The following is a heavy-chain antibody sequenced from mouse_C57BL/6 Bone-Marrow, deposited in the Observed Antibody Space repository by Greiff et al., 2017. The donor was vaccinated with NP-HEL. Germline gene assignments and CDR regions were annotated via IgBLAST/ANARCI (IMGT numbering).Heavy chain of an antibody. Sequence: EVKLMESGGDLVKPGGSLKLSCAASGFTFSSYGMSWVRQTPDKRLEWVATISSGGSYTYYPDSVKGRVTISRDNAKNTLYLQMSSLKSEDTAMYYCARRWAMDYWGQGTSVTVSS. CDR1: GFTFSSYG. CDR3: ARRWAMDY. CDR2: ISSGGSYT. V-gene: IGHV5-6*02. J-gene: IGHJ4*01.